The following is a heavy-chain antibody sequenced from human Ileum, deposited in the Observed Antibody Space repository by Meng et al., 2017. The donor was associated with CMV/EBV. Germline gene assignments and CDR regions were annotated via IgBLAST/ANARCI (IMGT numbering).Heavy chain of an antibody. CDR1: GGSASSDC. J-gene: IGHJ4*02. Sequence: VQLQEARPGLVEASETLSLTCSVSGGSASSDCWSRIRKTGGKQLQWIGRVHPPGHTHNYRSLKGRDDMSSDTSKNQLYLKLKAVTAADTAIYYCTRECYADHDDHGGTSEYWGQGILVTVSS. D-gene: IGHD3-16*01. CDR2: VHPPGHT. V-gene: IGHV4-4*07. CDR3: TRECYADHDDHGGTSEY.